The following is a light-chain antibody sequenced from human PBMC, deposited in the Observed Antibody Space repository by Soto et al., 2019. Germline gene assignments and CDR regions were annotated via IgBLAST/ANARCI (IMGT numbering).Light chain of an antibody. J-gene: IGLJ1*01. V-gene: IGLV2-14*01. Sequence: QCVLTQPASVSGSPGQSITISCTGTSSDVGGYNYVSWYQQHPGKAPKLMIYEVSNRPSGVSNRFSGSKSGNTASLTISGLQAEDEADYYCSSYTSSSTYVFGTG. CDR1: SSDVGGYNY. CDR2: EVS. CDR3: SSYTSSSTYV.